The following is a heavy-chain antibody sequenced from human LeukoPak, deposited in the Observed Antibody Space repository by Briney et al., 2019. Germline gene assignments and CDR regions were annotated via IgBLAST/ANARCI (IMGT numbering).Heavy chain of an antibody. CDR2: FDPEDGET. D-gene: IGHD2-15*01. V-gene: IGHV1-24*01. J-gene: IGHJ1*01. CDR3: ATTPILSEVVAATPLPFIQH. Sequence: ASVKVSRTVSGYTLTELSMHWVRQAPEKGLEWMGGFDPEDGETIYAQKFQGRVTMTEDTSTDTAYMELSSLRSEDTAVYYCATTPILSEVVAATPLPFIQHWGQGTLVTVSS. CDR1: GYTLTELS.